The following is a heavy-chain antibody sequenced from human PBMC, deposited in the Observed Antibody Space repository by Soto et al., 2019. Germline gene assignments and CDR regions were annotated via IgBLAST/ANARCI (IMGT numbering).Heavy chain of an antibody. CDR3: ASGGYGRARAFDI. V-gene: IGHV1-69*02. Sequence: GASVQVSCKASGGTFSSYTISWVRQAPGQGLEWMGRIIPILGIANYAQKFQGRVTITADKSTSTAYMELSSLRSEDTAVYYCASGGYGRARAFDIWGQGTMVTVSS. J-gene: IGHJ3*02. CDR1: GGTFSSYT. D-gene: IGHD4-17*01. CDR2: IIPILGIA.